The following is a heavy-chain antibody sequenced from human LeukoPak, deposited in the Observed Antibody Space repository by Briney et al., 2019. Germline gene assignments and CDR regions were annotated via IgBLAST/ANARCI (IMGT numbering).Heavy chain of an antibody. CDR1: GGSISSYY. V-gene: IGHV4-59*12. D-gene: IGHD2-15*01. Sequence: SETLSLTCTVSGGSISSYYWSWIRQPPGKGLEWIGYIYYSGSTNYNPSLKSRVTISVDTSKNQSSLKLSSVTAADTAAYYCASMALGYCSGGSCYPGLYYFDYWGQGTLVTVSS. J-gene: IGHJ4*02. CDR2: IYYSGST. CDR3: ASMALGYCSGGSCYPGLYYFDY.